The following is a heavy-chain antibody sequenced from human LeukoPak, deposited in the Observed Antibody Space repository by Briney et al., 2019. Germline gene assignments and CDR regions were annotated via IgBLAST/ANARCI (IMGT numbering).Heavy chain of an antibody. D-gene: IGHD6-13*01. V-gene: IGHV3-66*01. CDR1: GFTVSSNY. J-gene: IGHJ4*02. CDR2: IYSGGST. CDR3: ATYSYSSSCFDY. Sequence: GGSLRLSCAASGFTVSSNYMSWVRQAPGKGLEWVSVIYSGGSTFYADSVRGRFTISRDNSKNTLYLQLNSLRAEDTAVYYCATYSYSSSCFDYWGQGTLVTVSS.